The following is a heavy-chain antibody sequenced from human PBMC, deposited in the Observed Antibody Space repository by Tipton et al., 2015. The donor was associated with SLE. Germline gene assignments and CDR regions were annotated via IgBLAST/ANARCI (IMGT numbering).Heavy chain of an antibody. CDR1: GFTFSTYW. CDR3: ARGLYYSNYDY. V-gene: IGHV3-20*04. J-gene: IGHJ4*02. Sequence: SLRLSCEASGFTFSTYWMHWVRQGPGKGLEWVSGINWNGGSTGYADSVKGRFTISRDNAKNSLYLQMNSLRAEDTALYYCARGLYYSNYDYWGQGTLVTVSS. D-gene: IGHD3-10*01. CDR2: INWNGGST.